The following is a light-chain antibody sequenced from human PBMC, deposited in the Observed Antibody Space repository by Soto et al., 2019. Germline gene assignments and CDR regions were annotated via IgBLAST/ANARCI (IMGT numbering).Light chain of an antibody. Sequence: QSVLTQPASVSGSPGQSITISCTGTSSDVGSYNFVSWYQQYPGKVPKLMIYGGTKRPSGVSNRFSGSKSGNTASLTISGLQAEDEADYYCFSYAGSNYVFGTGTKVTVL. CDR3: FSYAGSNYV. CDR2: GGT. J-gene: IGLJ1*01. V-gene: IGLV2-23*01. CDR1: SSDVGSYNF.